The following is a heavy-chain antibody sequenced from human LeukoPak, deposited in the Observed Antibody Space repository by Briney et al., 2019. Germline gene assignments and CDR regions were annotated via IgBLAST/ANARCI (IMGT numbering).Heavy chain of an antibody. CDR1: GFTFSSYS. Sequence: PGGSLRLPCAASGFTFSSYSMNWVRQAPGKGLEWVSYISSSSSTIYYADSVKGRFTISRDNAKNSLYLQMNSLRAEDTAVYYCARDSTAYYYDSSGLGYWGQGTLVTVSS. D-gene: IGHD3-22*01. J-gene: IGHJ4*02. CDR3: ARDSTAYYYDSSGLGY. V-gene: IGHV3-48*04. CDR2: ISSSSSTI.